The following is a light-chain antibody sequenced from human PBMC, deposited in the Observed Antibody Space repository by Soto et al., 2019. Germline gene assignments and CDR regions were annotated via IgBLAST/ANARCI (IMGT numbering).Light chain of an antibody. CDR3: QVWDSSSDHYV. CDR2: GSD. J-gene: IGLJ1*01. CDR1: TSNIGANP. Sequence: QSVLTQPPSVSGTPGQRVIISCSGSTSNIGANPVNWYQQLPGTAPKLLIYGSDRRPSGVPDRFSGSNSGNTATLTISRVEAGDEADYYCQVWDSSSDHYVFGTGTKLTVL. V-gene: IGLV1-44*01.